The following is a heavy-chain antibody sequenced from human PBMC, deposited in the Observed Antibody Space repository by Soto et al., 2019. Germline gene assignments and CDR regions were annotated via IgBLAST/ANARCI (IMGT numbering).Heavy chain of an antibody. J-gene: IGHJ5*02. D-gene: IGHD3-10*01. CDR1: GYSISSGYY. V-gene: IGHV4-38-2*02. CDR2: IDHSGST. Sequence: SETLSLTCAVSGYSISSGYYWGWIRQPPGKGREWIGSIDHSGSTYYNPSLKSRVTISVDTSKNQFSLKLSSVTAADTAVYYCARELYYYGSGSYYNEVWFDPWGQGTLVTVSS. CDR3: ARELYYYGSGSYYNEVWFDP.